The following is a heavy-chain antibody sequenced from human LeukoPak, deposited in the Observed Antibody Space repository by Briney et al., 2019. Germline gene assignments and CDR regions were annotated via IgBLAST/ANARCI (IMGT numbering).Heavy chain of an antibody. J-gene: IGHJ4*02. CDR1: GGSIGSSTYY. CDR2: IYYSGTT. D-gene: IGHD6-13*01. Sequence: PSDTLSLTCTVSGGSIGSSTYYWGWIRQAPGKGLEWIGSIYYSGTTYYNPSLRSRVTISVDTSRNQFSLKLGSVTAADTAVYYCARDPVGIANLWGQGTLVTVSS. CDR3: ARDPVGIANL. V-gene: IGHV4-39*07.